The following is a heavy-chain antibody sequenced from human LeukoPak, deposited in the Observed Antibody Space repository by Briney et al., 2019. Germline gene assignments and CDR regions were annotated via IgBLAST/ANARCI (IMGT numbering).Heavy chain of an antibody. V-gene: IGHV3-74*01. J-gene: IGHJ4*02. D-gene: IGHD6-25*01. CDR1: GFTFSDFW. CDR3: AIGGYSGSYYRFS. Sequence: GGSLRLSSEAAGFTFSDFWMHWVRQTPGKGPEWLSRTSKDGSHTVYADSAKGRFTASRDNSKNTVYLEVTNMRPEDTAVYYCAIGGYSGSYYRFSWGQGTPVTVAS. CDR2: TSKDGSHT.